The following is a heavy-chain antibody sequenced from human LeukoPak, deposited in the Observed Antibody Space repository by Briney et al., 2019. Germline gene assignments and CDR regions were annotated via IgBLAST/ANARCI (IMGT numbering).Heavy chain of an antibody. Sequence: GGSLRLSCAASGFTFSSFEMSWVRQAPGKGLDWVSAISGSGGSAYYADSVKGRFTISRDNSRNSLSLQMNSLRAEDTALYYCAKTGYSSGWYRIWDYWGQGTLVTVSS. D-gene: IGHD6-19*01. CDR1: GFTFSSFE. V-gene: IGHV3-23*01. CDR3: AKTGYSSGWYRIWDY. J-gene: IGHJ4*02. CDR2: ISGSGGSA.